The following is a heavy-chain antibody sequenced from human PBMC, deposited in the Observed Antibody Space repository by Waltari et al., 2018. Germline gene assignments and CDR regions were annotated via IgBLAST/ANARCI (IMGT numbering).Heavy chain of an antibody. CDR2: IYYSGST. CDR3: ARREKTIFGVVYDY. J-gene: IGHJ4*02. D-gene: IGHD3-3*01. V-gene: IGHV4-59*11. CDR1: GGSISSHY. Sequence: QVQLQESGPGLVKPSETLSLTCTVSGGSISSHYWSWIRQPPGKGLEWIGYIYYSGSTNYNPALKSRVTISVDTSKNQFSLKLSSVAAADTAVYYCARREKTIFGVVYDYWGQGTLVTVSS.